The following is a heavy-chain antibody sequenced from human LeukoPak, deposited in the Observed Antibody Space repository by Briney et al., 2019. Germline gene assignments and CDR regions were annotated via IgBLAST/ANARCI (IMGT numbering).Heavy chain of an antibody. CDR3: ATVCYGGNSPRWYFDL. Sequence: GASVKVSCKVSGYTLTELSMHWVRQAPGKGLEWMGGFDPEDGETIYAQKFQGRVTMTEDTSTDTAYMELSSLRSEDTAVYYCATVCYGGNSPRWYFDLWGRGTLVTVSS. D-gene: IGHD4-23*01. CDR1: GYTLTELS. V-gene: IGHV1-24*01. J-gene: IGHJ2*01. CDR2: FDPEDGET.